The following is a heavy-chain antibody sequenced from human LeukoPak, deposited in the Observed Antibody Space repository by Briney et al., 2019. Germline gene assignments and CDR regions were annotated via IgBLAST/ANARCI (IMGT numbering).Heavy chain of an antibody. Sequence: SETLSLTCAVSGYSISSGYYWGWIRQPPGKGLEWIGSIYHSGSTYYNPSLKSRVTISVDTSKNQFSLKLSSVTAADTAVYYCARQTYYYDSSGYYPHDALDIWGQGTMVTVSS. D-gene: IGHD3-22*01. CDR1: GYSISSGYY. CDR3: ARQTYYYDSSGYYPHDALDI. J-gene: IGHJ3*02. V-gene: IGHV4-38-2*01. CDR2: IYHSGST.